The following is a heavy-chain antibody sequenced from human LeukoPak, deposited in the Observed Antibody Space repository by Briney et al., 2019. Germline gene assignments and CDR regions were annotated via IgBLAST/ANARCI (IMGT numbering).Heavy chain of an antibody. CDR3: ARARGRFGDFDY. CDR2: INPSGGST. Sequence: GASVKVSCKASGYTFTSYYMHWVRQAPGQGLEWMGMINPSGGSTSYAQKFQGRVTMTRDTSTSTVYMELSSLRSEDTAVYYCARARGRFGDFDYWGQGTLVTVSS. J-gene: IGHJ4*02. D-gene: IGHD3-3*01. CDR1: GYTFTSYY. V-gene: IGHV1-46*01.